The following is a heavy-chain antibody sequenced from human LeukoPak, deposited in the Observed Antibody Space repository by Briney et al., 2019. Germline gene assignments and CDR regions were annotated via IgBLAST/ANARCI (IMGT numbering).Heavy chain of an antibody. CDR2: ICYDGSNK. Sequence: GRSLRLSCAASGFTFSSYGMHWVGQAPGRGLEGVAVICYDGSNKYYANAGKGRFTISRDNSKNTLYLQMNSLRAEDTAVYYCARDLPGSGYYMGWDYWGQGTLVTVSS. CDR1: GFTFSSYG. CDR3: ARDLPGSGYYMGWDY. D-gene: IGHD3-3*01. V-gene: IGHV3-33*01. J-gene: IGHJ4*02.